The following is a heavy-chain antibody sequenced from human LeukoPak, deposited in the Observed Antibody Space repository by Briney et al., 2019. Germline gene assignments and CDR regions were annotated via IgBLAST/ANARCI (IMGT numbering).Heavy chain of an antibody. CDR1: GFTFSSYA. J-gene: IGHJ4*02. CDR2: ISGSGGST. V-gene: IGHV3-23*01. D-gene: IGHD3-3*01. CDR3: AKEYDFWSGYYTSD. Sequence: GGSLRLSCAASGFTFSSYAMSWVRQAPGKGLEWVSVISGSGGSTYYADSVKGRFTISRDNSKNTLFLLMNSLRAEDTAVYYCAKEYDFWSGYYTSDWGQGTLVTVSS.